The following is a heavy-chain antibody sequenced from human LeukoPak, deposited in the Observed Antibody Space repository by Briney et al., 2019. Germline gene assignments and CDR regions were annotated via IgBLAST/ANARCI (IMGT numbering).Heavy chain of an antibody. Sequence: GGSLRLSCAASGFSFSSYAMSWVRQAPGKGLEWVSGISGSGGSTYYADSVKGRFTISRDNSKNTLYLQMNSLRAGDTAVYYCAKGRGAFDIWGQGTMVTVSS. CDR2: ISGSGGST. CDR3: AKGRGAFDI. CDR1: GFSFSSYA. J-gene: IGHJ3*02. V-gene: IGHV3-23*01.